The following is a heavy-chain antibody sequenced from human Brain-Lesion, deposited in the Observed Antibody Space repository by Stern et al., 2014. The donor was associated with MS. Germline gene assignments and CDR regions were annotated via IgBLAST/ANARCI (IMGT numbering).Heavy chain of an antibody. D-gene: IGHD3-16*02. CDR3: ARSDYDYVWGSNRYRTTRYFFDY. V-gene: IGHV3-7*01. J-gene: IGHJ4*02. CDR1: GFTFRFYW. CDR2: IKQDGSEK. Sequence: EVHLVESGGGLVQPGGSLRLSCAASGFTFRFYWMNWVRQTPGKGLEWVANIKQDGSEKFYVDSVKGRFTISRDNTLNSLYLQMNSLRVEDTAVYYCARSDYDYVWGSNRYRTTRYFFDYWSQGTLVSVSS.